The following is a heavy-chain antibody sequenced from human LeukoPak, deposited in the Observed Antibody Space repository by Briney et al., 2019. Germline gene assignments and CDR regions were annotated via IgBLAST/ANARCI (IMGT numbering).Heavy chain of an antibody. D-gene: IGHD6-13*01. CDR1: GFTFSTYS. V-gene: IGHV3-21*01. Sequence: GGSLRLSCVASGFTFSTYSMNWVRQAPGKGLEWVSSISGSSSTLYYAESVKGRFTISRDNTKNSLYLQMNSLIADDTAVYYCARVSNWERITAAGAVWYYGMDVWGQGTTVTVSS. CDR2: ISGSSSTL. CDR3: ARVSNWERITAAGAVWYYGMDV. J-gene: IGHJ6*02.